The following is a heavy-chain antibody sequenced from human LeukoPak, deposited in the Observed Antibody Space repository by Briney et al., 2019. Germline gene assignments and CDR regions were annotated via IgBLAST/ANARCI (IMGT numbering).Heavy chain of an antibody. CDR2: ISYSGSI. V-gene: IGHV4-39*01. D-gene: IGHD3-16*01. CDR1: GGSISSRPYY. J-gene: IGHJ4*02. CDR3: ATLEIGDYYFDY. Sequence: KPSETLSLTCTVSGGSISSRPYYWGWVRQPPGQGLERIGSISYSGSIHYNPSLKSRVTISVDTSRNHFSLRLSSVTAADTAVYYCATLEIGDYYFDYWGQGTLVTVSS.